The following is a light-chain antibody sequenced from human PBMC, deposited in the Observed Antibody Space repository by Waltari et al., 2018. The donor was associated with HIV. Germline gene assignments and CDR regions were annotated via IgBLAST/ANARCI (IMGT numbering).Light chain of an antibody. CDR2: GAS. J-gene: IGKJ4*01. V-gene: IGKV1-12*01. CDR3: QQADSFPHT. Sequence: PRRPPKLIIFGASTLEPGVPSRFGGRGSGTEFALTISSLRPEDSGTYYCQQADSFPHTFGGGTKVEV.